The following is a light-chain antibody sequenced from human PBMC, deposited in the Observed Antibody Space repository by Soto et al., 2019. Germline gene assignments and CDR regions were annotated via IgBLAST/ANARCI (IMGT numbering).Light chain of an antibody. V-gene: IGLV6-57*04. J-gene: IGLJ2*01. CDR1: SGSIANNY. CDR3: QSYDSSFVV. Sequence: FMLTQPHSVSESPGKTVTISCTRSSGSIANNYMQWYQQRPGSAPTTVIFENNQRPSGVPDRFSGSTDGSSNSASLTISGLQTEDEADNYWQSYDSSFVVFGGGTKLTVL. CDR2: ENN.